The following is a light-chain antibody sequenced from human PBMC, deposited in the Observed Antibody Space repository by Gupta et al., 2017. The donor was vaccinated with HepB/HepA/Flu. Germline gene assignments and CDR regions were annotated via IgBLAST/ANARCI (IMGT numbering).Light chain of an antibody. V-gene: IGLV4-69*01. Sequence: QLVLTQSPSASASLGASVNLTCTLSSGHSKYSIAWHPHQSEKGPRYLMRVNSDCSHPRGDGVPDRFSASSSGAERYLTISSLQSEDEADYYCQTWVAGSGWVFGGGTKLTVL. CDR1: SGHSKYS. CDR3: QTWVAGSGWV. J-gene: IGLJ3*02. CDR2: VNSDCSH.